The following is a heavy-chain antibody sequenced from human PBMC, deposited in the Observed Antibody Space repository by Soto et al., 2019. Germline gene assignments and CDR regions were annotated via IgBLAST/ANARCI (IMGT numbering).Heavy chain of an antibody. CDR1: GFTFSSYG. CDR3: ARDSELWFGEHKNWFDP. CDR2: IWYDGSNK. V-gene: IGHV3-33*01. Sequence: PGGSLRLSCAASGFTFSSYGMHWVRQAPGKGLEWVAVIWYDGSNKYYADSVKGRFTISRDNSKNTLYLQMNSLRAEDTAVYYCARDSELWFGEHKNWFDPWGQGTLVTVSS. J-gene: IGHJ5*02. D-gene: IGHD3-10*01.